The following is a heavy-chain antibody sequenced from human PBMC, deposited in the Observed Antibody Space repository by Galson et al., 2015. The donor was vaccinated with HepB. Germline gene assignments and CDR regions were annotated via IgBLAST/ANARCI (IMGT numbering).Heavy chain of an antibody. D-gene: IGHD3-16*01. CDR1: GFTFSSYG. CDR2: ISYDGSNK. CDR3: AKEGIMGFYLDV. Sequence: SLRLSCAASGFTFSSYGMHWVRQAPGKGLEWVAVISYDGSNKYYADSVKGRFTISRDNSKNTLYLQMNSLRAEDTAVYYCAKEGIMGFYLDVWGQGTLVTVSS. V-gene: IGHV3-30*18. J-gene: IGHJ4*02.